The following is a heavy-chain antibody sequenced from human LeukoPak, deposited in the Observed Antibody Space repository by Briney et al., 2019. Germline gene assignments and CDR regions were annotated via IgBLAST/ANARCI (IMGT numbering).Heavy chain of an antibody. V-gene: IGHV4-34*01. D-gene: IGHD6-19*01. CDR2: INHSGST. CDR3: ARRARGWYVYYFDY. CDR1: GGSFSGYY. Sequence: SETLSLTCAVYGGSFSGYYWSWIRQPPGKGLEWIGEINHSGSTNYNPSLKSRVTISVDTSKNQFSLKLSSVTAADTAVYYCARRARGWYVYYFDYWGQGTLVTVSS. J-gene: IGHJ4*02.